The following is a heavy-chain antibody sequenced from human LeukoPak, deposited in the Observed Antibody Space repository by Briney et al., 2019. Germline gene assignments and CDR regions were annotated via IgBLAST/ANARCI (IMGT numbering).Heavy chain of an antibody. CDR1: GGXVNNGPYY. Sequence: SETLSLTCIVSGGXVNNGPYYWSWIRQHPGKCLEWIGYISYTGGTYYNPSLESRVSMSVDTSKNQFSLKLSSVSAADTAMYYCARIIVGASFDYWGQGTLVTVSS. D-gene: IGHD1-26*01. V-gene: IGHV4-31*03. CDR2: ISYTGGT. J-gene: IGHJ4*02. CDR3: ARIIVGASFDY.